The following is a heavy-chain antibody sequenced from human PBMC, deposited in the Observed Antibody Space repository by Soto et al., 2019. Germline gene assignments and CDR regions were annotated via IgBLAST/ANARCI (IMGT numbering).Heavy chain of an antibody. Sequence: QVQLAQSGAEVKKPGSSVKVSCKASGGTFSSYAINWVRQAPGQGLEWMGGIIPIFGTANYAQQFQGRVTITADESRNTAYMELSSLRSDXTAVXXCATXXRXXXIGXXNGFDCWGQGTLVTVSS. CDR3: ATXXRXXXIGXXNGFDC. CDR2: IIPIFGTA. CDR1: GGTFSSYA. D-gene: IGHD5-12*01. J-gene: IGHJ4*02. V-gene: IGHV1-69*13.